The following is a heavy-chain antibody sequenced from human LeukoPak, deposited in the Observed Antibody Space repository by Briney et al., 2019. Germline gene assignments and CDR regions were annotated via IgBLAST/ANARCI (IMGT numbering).Heavy chain of an antibody. D-gene: IGHD6-6*01. Sequence: GRSLRLSCAASGFTFSSYAMHWVRQAPGTGLEWLSAISGSGDSTWYADSVKGRFTISRDNSKNTLSLQMNSLRAEDTTVYYCAKGSSAVRPYYFDYWGQGILVTVSS. CDR1: GFTFSSYA. J-gene: IGHJ4*02. V-gene: IGHV3-23*01. CDR2: ISGSGDST. CDR3: AKGSSAVRPYYFDY.